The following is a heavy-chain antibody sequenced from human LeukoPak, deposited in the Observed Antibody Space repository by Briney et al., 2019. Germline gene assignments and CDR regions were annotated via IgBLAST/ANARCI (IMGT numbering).Heavy chain of an antibody. J-gene: IGHJ4*02. CDR3: AASYYGSGSYYFDH. V-gene: IGHV1-58*02. Sequence: SVKVSCKASGFTFTSSAMQWVRQARGQRLEWIGWIVVGSGNTNYAQKFQERVTITRDMSTSTAYMELSSLRSEDTAVYYCAASYYGSGSYYFDHWGQGTLVTVSS. CDR2: IVVGSGNT. D-gene: IGHD3-10*01. CDR1: GFTFTSSA.